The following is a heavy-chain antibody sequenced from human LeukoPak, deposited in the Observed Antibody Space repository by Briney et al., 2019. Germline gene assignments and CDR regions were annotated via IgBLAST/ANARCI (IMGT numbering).Heavy chain of an antibody. CDR1: GYTFTGYY. D-gene: IGHD1-26*01. Sequence: ASVKVSCKASGYTFTGYYMHWVRQAPGQGLEWMGWINPNSGGTNYAQKFQGRVTMTRDTSISTAYMELSRLRSDDTAVYYCARDKGATIFPFDYWGQGTLVTVSS. J-gene: IGHJ4*02. CDR3: ARDKGATIFPFDY. CDR2: INPNSGGT. V-gene: IGHV1-2*02.